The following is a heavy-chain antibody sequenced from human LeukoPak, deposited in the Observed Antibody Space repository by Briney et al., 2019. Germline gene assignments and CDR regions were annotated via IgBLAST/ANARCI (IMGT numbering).Heavy chain of an antibody. J-gene: IGHJ1*01. CDR1: GFTFSDYW. D-gene: IGHD6-19*01. Sequence: GGSLRLSCAASGFTFSDYWMSWVRQAPGKGLEWVANINQDGSEKHYLDSVRGRFTISRDNAKNSLYPQMNSLRAEDTAVYYCARADGVGVATPYFQHWGQGTLVTVSS. V-gene: IGHV3-7*01. CDR2: INQDGSEK. CDR3: ARADGVGVATPYFQH.